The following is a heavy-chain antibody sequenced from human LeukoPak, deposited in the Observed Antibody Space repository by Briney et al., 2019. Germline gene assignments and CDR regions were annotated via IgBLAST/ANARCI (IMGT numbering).Heavy chain of an antibody. CDR3: ARGQLLWFGELLIGGWFDP. CDR2: IYTSGST. CDR1: GGSISSYY. V-gene: IGHV4-4*07. D-gene: IGHD3-10*01. J-gene: IGHJ5*02. Sequence: PSETLSLTCTVSGGSISSYYWSWIRQPAGKGLEWIGRIYTSGSTNYNPSLKSRVTMSVDTSKNQFSLKLSSVTAADTAVYYCARGQLLWFGELLIGGWFDPWGQGTLVTASS.